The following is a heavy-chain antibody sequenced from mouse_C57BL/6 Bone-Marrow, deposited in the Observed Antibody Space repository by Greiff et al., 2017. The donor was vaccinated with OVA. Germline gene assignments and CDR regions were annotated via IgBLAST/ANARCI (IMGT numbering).Heavy chain of an antibody. CDR2: IHPNSGST. D-gene: IGHD1-1*01. CDR3: ARGHYYGSSPWYFDV. J-gene: IGHJ1*03. Sequence: VQLQQPGAELVKPGASVKLSCKASGYTFTSYWMHWVKQRPGQGLEWIGMIHPNSGSTNYNEKFKSKATLTVDKSSSTAYMQLSSLTSEDSAVYYCARGHYYGSSPWYFDVWGTGTTVTVSS. CDR1: GYTFTSYW. V-gene: IGHV1-64*01.